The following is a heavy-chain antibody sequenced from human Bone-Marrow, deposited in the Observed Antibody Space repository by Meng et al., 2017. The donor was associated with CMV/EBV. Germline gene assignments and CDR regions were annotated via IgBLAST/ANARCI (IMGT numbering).Heavy chain of an antibody. CDR3: ARDTVLDY. CDR1: GYTVPSYG. Sequence: AQPGPSGPEVNQPGGSGQLSCKASGYTVPSYGISWVRQAPGQGLEWMGWISAYNGNTNYAQKLQGRVTMTTDTSTSTAYMELRSLRSDDTAVYYCARDTVLDYWGQGTLVTVSS. D-gene: IGHD4-11*01. CDR2: ISAYNGNT. J-gene: IGHJ4*02. V-gene: IGHV1-18*01.